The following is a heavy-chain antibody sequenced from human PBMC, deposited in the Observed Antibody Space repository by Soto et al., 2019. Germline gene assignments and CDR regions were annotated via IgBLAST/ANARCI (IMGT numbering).Heavy chain of an antibody. CDR3: AKGSHTVTVYWYFDL. CDR2: ISGSGGST. D-gene: IGHD4-17*01. V-gene: IGHV3-23*01. CDR1: GFTFSSYA. Sequence: EVQLLESGGGLVQPGGSLRLSCAASGFTFSSYAISWVRQAPGKGLEWVSAISGSGGSTYYADSVKGRFTISRDNSKNTLYLQMNRLRAEDTAVYYCAKGSHTVTVYWYFDLWGRGTLVTVFS. J-gene: IGHJ2*01.